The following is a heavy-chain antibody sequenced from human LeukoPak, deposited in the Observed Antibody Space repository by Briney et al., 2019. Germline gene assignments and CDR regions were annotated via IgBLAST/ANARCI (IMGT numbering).Heavy chain of an antibody. CDR3: ARAGSGSSYPNLVDY. CDR2: IYPGDSDT. CDR1: GYIFTTYW. J-gene: IGHJ4*02. V-gene: IGHV5-51*01. Sequence: GESLKISCKGSGYIFTTYWIGWVRQMPGKGLEWMGFIYPGDSDTRYSPSFQGQVTISADRSITTAYLQWSSLKTSDTAMYYRARAGSGSSYPNLVDYWGQGTLVTVSS. D-gene: IGHD1-26*01.